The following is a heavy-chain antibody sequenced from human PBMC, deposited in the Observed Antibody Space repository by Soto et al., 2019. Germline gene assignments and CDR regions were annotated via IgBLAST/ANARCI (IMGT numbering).Heavy chain of an antibody. CDR3: ARVGLLWFGDLGY. J-gene: IGHJ4*02. V-gene: IGHV3-33*01. CDR1: GFTYSSYG. CDR2: IWYDGSNK. Sequence: GWSLRLSCAASGFTYSSYGMQWDRQAPGKGLEWVAVIWYDGSNKYYADSVKGRFTISRDNSKNTLYLQMNSLRAEDTAVYYCARVGLLWFGDLGYWGQGTLVTVSS. D-gene: IGHD3-10*01.